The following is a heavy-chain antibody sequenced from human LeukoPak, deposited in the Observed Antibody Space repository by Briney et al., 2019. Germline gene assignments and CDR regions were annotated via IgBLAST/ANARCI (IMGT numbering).Heavy chain of an antibody. CDR2: INHSGST. D-gene: IGHD3-22*01. Sequence: SETLSLTCAVYGGSFSGYYWSWIRQPPGKGLEWIGEINHSGSTNYNPSLKSRVTISVDTSKNQFSLKLSSVTAADTAVYYCASIHYYDSSGYPDYWGQGTLVTVS. CDR1: GGSFSGYY. V-gene: IGHV4-34*01. J-gene: IGHJ4*02. CDR3: ASIHYYDSSGYPDY.